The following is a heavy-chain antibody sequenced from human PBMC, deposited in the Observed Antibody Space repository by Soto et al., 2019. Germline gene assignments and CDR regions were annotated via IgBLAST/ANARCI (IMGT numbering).Heavy chain of an antibody. Sequence: GGSLRLSCAASGFTFSSYGMHWVRQAPGKGLEWVAVISYDGSNKYYADSVKGRFTISRDNSKNTPYLQMNSLRAEDTAVYYCAKDHSGSYSLDYWGQGTLVTVSS. CDR2: ISYDGSNK. V-gene: IGHV3-30*18. CDR3: AKDHSGSYSLDY. CDR1: GFTFSSYG. D-gene: IGHD1-26*01. J-gene: IGHJ4*02.